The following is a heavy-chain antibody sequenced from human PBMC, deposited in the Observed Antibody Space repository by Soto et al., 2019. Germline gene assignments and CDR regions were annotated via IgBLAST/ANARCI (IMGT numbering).Heavy chain of an antibody. CDR3: THVLGYCGGGICYHSVNYMDG. Sequence: QITLKESGPTLVKPTQTLTLTCTFSGFSLSTTSVSVGWIRQPPGKALEWLALIYWDDDKLYSPSLKNRLTITKDTSKNQVVLTMTNMEPVDTGTYFCTHVLGYCGGGICYHSVNYMDGWGEGTTVTVSS. D-gene: IGHD2-15*01. J-gene: IGHJ6*03. CDR1: GFSLSTTSVS. V-gene: IGHV2-5*02. CDR2: IYWDDDK.